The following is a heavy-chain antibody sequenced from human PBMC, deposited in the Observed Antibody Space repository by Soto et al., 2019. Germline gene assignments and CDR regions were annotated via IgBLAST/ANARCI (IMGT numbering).Heavy chain of an antibody. CDR2: ISAYNGNT. CDR1: GYTFTSYG. V-gene: IGHV1-18*01. Sequence: ASVKVSCKASGYTFTSYGISWVRQAPGQGLEWMGWISAYNGNTNYAQKLQGRVTMTTDTSTSTAYMELRSLRSDGTAVYYCARDQPNYDFWSGSAHSIDYWGQGTLVTVSS. D-gene: IGHD3-3*01. J-gene: IGHJ4*02. CDR3: ARDQPNYDFWSGSAHSIDY.